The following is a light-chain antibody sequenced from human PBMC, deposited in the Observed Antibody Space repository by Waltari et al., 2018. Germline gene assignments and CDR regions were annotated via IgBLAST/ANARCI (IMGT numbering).Light chain of an antibody. CDR3: QSYDSSNRV. CDR1: RGSIASNY. CDR2: EDN. Sequence: NFMLTQPHSVSESPGKTVTISCTRSRGSIASNYVQWYPQRPGSAPTTVIYEDNQRPSGVPDRFSGSIDSSSNSASLTISGLKTEDEADYYCQSYDSSNRVFGGGTKLTVL. V-gene: IGLV6-57*03. J-gene: IGLJ3*02.